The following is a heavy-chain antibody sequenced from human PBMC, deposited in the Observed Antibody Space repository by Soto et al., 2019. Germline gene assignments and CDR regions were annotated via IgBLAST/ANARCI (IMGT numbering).Heavy chain of an antibody. D-gene: IGHD6-6*01. V-gene: IGHV3-33*08. CDR2: IWYDGTSK. CDR1: GFTFRNHA. J-gene: IGHJ5*02. CDR3: ASHQGVVLINDH. Sequence: GGSLRLSCAASGFTFRNHAMHWVRQAPGKGLEWVGLIWYDGTSKYYADSVKGRFTISRDNSKNTLYLEMNSLRVEDTAIYYCASHQGVVLINDHCGQGTLVTVSS.